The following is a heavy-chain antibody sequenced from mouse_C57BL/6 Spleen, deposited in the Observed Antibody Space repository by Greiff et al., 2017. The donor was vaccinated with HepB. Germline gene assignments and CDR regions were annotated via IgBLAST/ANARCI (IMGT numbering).Heavy chain of an antibody. CDR3: ARHEFDYDGNYYAMDY. V-gene: IGHV1-62-2*01. D-gene: IGHD2-4*01. Sequence: VKLQESGAELVKPGASVKLSCKASGYTFTEYTIHWVKQRSGQGLEWIGWFYPGSGSIKYNEKFKDKATLTADKSSSTVYMELSRLTSEDSAVYFCARHEFDYDGNYYAMDYWGQGTSVTVSS. CDR2: FYPGSGSI. CDR1: GYTFTEYT. J-gene: IGHJ4*01.